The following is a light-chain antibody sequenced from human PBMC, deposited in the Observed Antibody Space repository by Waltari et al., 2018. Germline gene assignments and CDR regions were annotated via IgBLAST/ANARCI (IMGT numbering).Light chain of an antibody. CDR3: GTWDSSLNGHI. Sequence: QSVLTQPPSVYGEPGQRATISCTGSSSNIGGHLVYWYQQLPGSAPTFLIYDNNKRPSGISDRFSGSKSGTSASLTITGLQPGDEADYYCGTWDSSLNGHIFGPGTRLTVL. J-gene: IGLJ1*01. CDR2: DNN. CDR1: SSNIGGHL. V-gene: IGLV1-51*01.